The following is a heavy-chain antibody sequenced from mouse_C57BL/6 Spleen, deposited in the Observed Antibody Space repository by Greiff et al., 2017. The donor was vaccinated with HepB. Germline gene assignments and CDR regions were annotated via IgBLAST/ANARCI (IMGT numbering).Heavy chain of an antibody. CDR1: GYTFTSYW. D-gene: IGHD3-2*02. V-gene: IGHV1-5*01. Sequence: EVQLQQSGTVLARPGASVKMSCKTSGYTFTSYWMHWVNQRPGQGLEWIGAIYPGNSDTSYNQKFKGKAKLTAVTSASTAYMELSSLTNEDSAVYYCTREDSSGQYYFDYWGQGTTLTVSS. J-gene: IGHJ2*01. CDR3: TREDSSGQYYFDY. CDR2: IYPGNSDT.